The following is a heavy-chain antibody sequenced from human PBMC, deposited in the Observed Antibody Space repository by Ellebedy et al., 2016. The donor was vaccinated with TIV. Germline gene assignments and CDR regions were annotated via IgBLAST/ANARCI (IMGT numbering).Heavy chain of an antibody. CDR3: ARTDLRYGMDV. J-gene: IGHJ6*02. D-gene: IGHD3-16*01. Sequence: GSLRLXXTVSGYSIRSGYYWGWIRQPPGKGLDWIGNIYHSGSTYYNPSLRSRVTLSLDRSKNQVSLELSSVTAAGTAVYYCARTDLRYGMDVWGQGTTVTVSS. CDR1: GYSIRSGYY. CDR2: IYHSGST. V-gene: IGHV4-38-2*02.